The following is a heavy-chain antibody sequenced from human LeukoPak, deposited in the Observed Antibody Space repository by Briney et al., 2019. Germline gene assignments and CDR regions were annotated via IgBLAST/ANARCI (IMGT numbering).Heavy chain of an antibody. J-gene: IGHJ3*01. CDR1: GFTFGYYP. CDR3: AKAQRLSGDAFDV. Sequence: GGSLRLSCAASGFTFGYYPMSWFRQAPGKGLEWVAVISNKDYGEATEYAASVKGRFNISRDDSESIAYPQMSSLKTEDTAVYFCAKAQRLSGDAFDVWGQGTMVTVSS. V-gene: IGHV3-49*03. CDR2: ISNKDYGEAT. D-gene: IGHD6-25*01.